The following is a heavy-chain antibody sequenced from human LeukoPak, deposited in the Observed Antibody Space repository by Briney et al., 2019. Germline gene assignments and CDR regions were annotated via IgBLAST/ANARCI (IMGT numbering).Heavy chain of an antibody. CDR3: ARAQREWENPLYLDL. D-gene: IGHD1-26*01. V-gene: IGHV4-59*01. CDR1: GDSISSDY. Sequence: TSETLSLTCIVSGDSISSDYWSWIRQPPGKGLEWIGYIHYSGSTNYNPSLESRVTVSLDTSKNQFSLKLSSVTAADTAVYYCARAQREWENPLYLDLWGRGTLVTVSS. CDR2: IHYSGST. J-gene: IGHJ2*01.